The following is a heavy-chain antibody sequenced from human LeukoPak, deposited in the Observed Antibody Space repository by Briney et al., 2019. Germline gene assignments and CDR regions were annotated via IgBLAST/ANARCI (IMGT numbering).Heavy chain of an antibody. CDR3: ARDVDTMVRGVICDY. CDR1: GFTFSDYY. V-gene: IGHV3-11*01. CDR2: ISSSGSTI. D-gene: IGHD3-10*01. J-gene: IGHJ4*02. Sequence: GGSLRLSCAASGFTFSDYYMSWIRQAPGKGLEWVSYISSSGSTIYYADSVKGRFTISRDNAKNSLYLQMNSLRAEDTAVYYCARDVDTMVRGVICDYWGQGTLVTVSS.